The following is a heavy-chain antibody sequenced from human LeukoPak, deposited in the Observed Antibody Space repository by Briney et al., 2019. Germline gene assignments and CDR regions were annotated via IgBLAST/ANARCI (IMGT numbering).Heavy chain of an antibody. J-gene: IGHJ3*02. CDR2: IYYSGST. CDR3: MGYDSSCYYYHAFDI. CDR1: GFTFSSYW. Sequence: GSLRLSCAASGFTFSSYWMSWVRQPPGKGLEWIGSIYYSGSTYYNPSLKSRVTISVDTSKNQFSLKLSSVTAADTAVYYCMGYDSSCYYYHAFDIWGQGTMVTVSS. D-gene: IGHD3-22*01. V-gene: IGHV4-59*04.